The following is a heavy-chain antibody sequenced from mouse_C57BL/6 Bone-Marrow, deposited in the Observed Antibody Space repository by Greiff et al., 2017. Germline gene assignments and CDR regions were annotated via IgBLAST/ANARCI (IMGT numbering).Heavy chain of an antibody. CDR1: GFTFSSYG. D-gene: IGHD2-4*01. CDR2: ISSGGSYP. Sequence: EVKLLESGGDLVKPGGSLKLSCAASGFTFSSYGMSWVRQTPDKRLEWVATISSGGSYPYYPDSVKGRFTISRDNAKNTLYLQMSSLKSEDTAMYYCARHYDYGGSWFAYGGQGTLVTVAA. J-gene: IGHJ3*01. V-gene: IGHV5-6*01. CDR3: ARHYDYGGSWFAY.